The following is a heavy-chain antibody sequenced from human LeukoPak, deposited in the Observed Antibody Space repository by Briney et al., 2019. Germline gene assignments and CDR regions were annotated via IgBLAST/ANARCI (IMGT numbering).Heavy chain of an antibody. J-gene: IGHJ6*03. V-gene: IGHV3-23*01. D-gene: IGHD2-2*01. CDR3: AKYGVDCSSTSCYPLYYMDV. Sequence: GGSLSLSCAASGFTFDSYAMTWVRQAPGKGLEWVSSISGGGGITNYADSVKGRFTISRDNSKYTLFLQMNSLRAEDTAVYYCAKYGVDCSSTSCYPLYYMDVWGKGTTVTVSS. CDR1: GFTFDSYA. CDR2: ISGGGGIT.